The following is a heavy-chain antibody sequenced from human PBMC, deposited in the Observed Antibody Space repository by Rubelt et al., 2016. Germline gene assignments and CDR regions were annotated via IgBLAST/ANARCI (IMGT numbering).Heavy chain of an antibody. V-gene: IGHV3-7*05. Sequence: AASGFTFTTAGMTWIRQAPGKGLEWVANVKQDGGERYYVDSVKGRFTISRDNAKDSLYLQMSSLRAEDTGLYYCAKHGRDFDLWGLGTLVTVSS. CDR3: AKHGRDFDL. CDR2: VKQDGGER. J-gene: IGHJ4*02. CDR1: GFTFTTAG. D-gene: IGHD1-26*01.